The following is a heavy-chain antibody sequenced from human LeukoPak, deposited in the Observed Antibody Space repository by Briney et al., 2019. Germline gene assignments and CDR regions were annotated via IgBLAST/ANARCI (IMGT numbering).Heavy chain of an antibody. CDR2: ISSSSSYT. J-gene: IGHJ4*02. CDR3: AGDKVGSGYDNFDY. Sequence: PGGSLRLSCAASGFTFSDYYMSWIRQAPGKGLEWVSYISSSSSYTNYADSVKGRFTISRDNAKNSLYLQMNSLRAEDTAVYYCAGDKVGSGYDNFDYWGQGTLVTVSS. CDR1: GFTFSDYY. V-gene: IGHV3-11*06. D-gene: IGHD5-12*01.